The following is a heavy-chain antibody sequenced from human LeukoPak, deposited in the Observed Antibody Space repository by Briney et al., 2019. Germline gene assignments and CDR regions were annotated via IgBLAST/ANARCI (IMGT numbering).Heavy chain of an antibody. CDR1: GFPFNAYW. V-gene: IGHV3-7*01. CDR2: IRQDGDTK. J-gene: IGHJ5*02. CDR3: AAGGSRNNWFDP. D-gene: IGHD2-15*01. Sequence: GGSLRLSCAASGFPFNAYWMTWVRQAPGKGQEWVANIRQDGDTKYYVDSVKGRFTISRDNAKNSLYLQMNSLRAEDTAVYYCAAGGSRNNWFDPWGQGTLVTVSS.